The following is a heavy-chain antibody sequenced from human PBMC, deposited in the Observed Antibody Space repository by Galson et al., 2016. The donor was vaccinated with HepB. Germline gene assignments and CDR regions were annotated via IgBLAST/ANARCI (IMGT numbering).Heavy chain of an antibody. J-gene: IGHJ4*02. D-gene: IGHD3-3*01. CDR3: ASFDFWNVHFDI. Sequence: SETLSLTCDVSGASITSNYWSWIRQSPGKGLEWVGYIYTSASLTYNPSLHSRVTISMDTFKSQVSLTLSSATAADTAVYYCASFDFWNVHFDIWGQGALVTVSS. CDR2: IYTSASL. V-gene: IGHV4-4*09. CDR1: GASITSNY.